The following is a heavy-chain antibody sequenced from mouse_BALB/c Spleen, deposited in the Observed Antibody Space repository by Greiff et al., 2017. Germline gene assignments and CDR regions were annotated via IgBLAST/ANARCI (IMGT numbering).Heavy chain of an antibody. J-gene: IGHJ3*01. Sequence: EVKLQESGPELVKPGASVKMSCKASGYTFTSYVMHWVKQKPGQGLEWIGYINPYNDGTKYNEKFKGKATLTSDKSSSTAYMELSSLTSEDSAVYYCAREGTYYGSSPAWFAYWGQGTLVTVSA. D-gene: IGHD1-1*01. CDR1: GYTFTSYV. CDR3: AREGTYYGSSPAWFAY. CDR2: INPYNDGT. V-gene: IGHV1-14*01.